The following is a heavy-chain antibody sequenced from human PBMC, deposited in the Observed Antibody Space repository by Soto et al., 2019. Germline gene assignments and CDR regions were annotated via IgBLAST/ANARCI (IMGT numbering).Heavy chain of an antibody. CDR3: LNEPKDSPGYQAVFAY. D-gene: IGHD3-22*01. CDR1: GFPFSSYA. V-gene: IGHV3-23*01. J-gene: IGHJ4*02. Sequence: PVGSLRLSCAASGFPFSSYAMSWVRQAPGKGLEWVSAISGSGGSKYYSASVKGRFTISRDNSKNALYRQLNSMRDEEKAVYYCLNEPKDSPGYQAVFAYRGQG. CDR2: ISGSGGSK.